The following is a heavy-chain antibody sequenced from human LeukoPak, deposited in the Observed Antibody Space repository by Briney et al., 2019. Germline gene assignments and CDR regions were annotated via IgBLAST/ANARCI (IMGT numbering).Heavy chain of an antibody. CDR2: INPNSGGT. D-gene: IGHD3-9*01. Sequence: GASVKVSCKASGYTFTGYYMHWVRQAPGQGLEWMGWINPNSGGTNYAQKFQGWVTMTRDTSISTAYMELSRLRSDDTAVYYCARGRVGMMGIILTGPPDVLDYWGQGTLVTVSS. J-gene: IGHJ4*02. CDR3: ARGRVGMMGIILTGPPDVLDY. CDR1: GYTFTGYY. V-gene: IGHV1-2*04.